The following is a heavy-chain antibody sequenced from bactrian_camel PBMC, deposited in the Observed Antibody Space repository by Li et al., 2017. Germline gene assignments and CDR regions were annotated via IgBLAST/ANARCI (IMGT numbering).Heavy chain of an antibody. CDR1: GYTYNRNC. D-gene: IGHD2*01. J-gene: IGHJ6*01. Sequence: DVQLEESGGGSAQAGGSLRLSCAASGYTYNRNCMAWFRQAPGKEREGVARIATGSGNTYYADSVKGRFTISQDNAKNTVYLQMNSLKPEDTAMYYCAARGPYCYTKLSVRDFTYWGQGTQVTVS. CDR2: IATGSGNT. CDR3: AARGPYCYTKLSVRDFTY. V-gene: IGHV3S40*01.